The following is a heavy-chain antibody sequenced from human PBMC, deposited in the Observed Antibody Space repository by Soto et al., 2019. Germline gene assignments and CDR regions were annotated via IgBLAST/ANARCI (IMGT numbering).Heavy chain of an antibody. J-gene: IGHJ4*02. CDR3: ARAPFWSGYFFAY. CDR1: GGSVSSGSYY. D-gene: IGHD3-3*01. Sequence: QVQLQESGPGLVKPSETLSLTCTVSGGSVSSGSYYWSWIRQPPGKGLEWIGYIYYSGSTNYNPSLKSRVTISVDTSKNQFSLKLSSVTAADTAVYYCARAPFWSGYFFAYWGQGTLVTVSS. V-gene: IGHV4-61*01. CDR2: IYYSGST.